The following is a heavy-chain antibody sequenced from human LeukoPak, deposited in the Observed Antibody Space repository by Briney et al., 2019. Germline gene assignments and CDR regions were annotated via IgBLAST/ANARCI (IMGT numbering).Heavy chain of an antibody. CDR3: VRYSGDADY. Sequence: GGSLRLSCTASGITFDNYAMSWFRQAPGKGLEWVGFIRSKIYGGTTEYAASVKGRFTISRDDSKSIAYLQMTSLKSEDTAVYYCVRYSGDADYWGQGTLVTVSS. V-gene: IGHV3-49*03. D-gene: IGHD5-12*01. CDR1: GITFDNYA. CDR2: IRSKIYGGTT. J-gene: IGHJ4*02.